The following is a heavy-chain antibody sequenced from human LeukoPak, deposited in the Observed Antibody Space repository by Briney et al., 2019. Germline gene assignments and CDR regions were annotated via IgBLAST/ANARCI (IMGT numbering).Heavy chain of an antibody. V-gene: IGHV3-13*01. CDR3: ARGTMVRGVMGMDV. CDR2: IGAAGDT. Sequence: PGGSLRLSCAASGFTFSSYDMHWVRQATGKGLEWVSAIGAAGDTYYPGSVKGRFTISRENAKNSLYLQMNSLRAGDTAVYYCARGTMVRGVMGMDVWGKGTTVTISS. CDR1: GFTFSSYD. D-gene: IGHD3-10*01. J-gene: IGHJ6*03.